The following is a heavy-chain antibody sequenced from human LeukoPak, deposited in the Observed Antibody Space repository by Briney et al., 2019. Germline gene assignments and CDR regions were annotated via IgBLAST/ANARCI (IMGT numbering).Heavy chain of an antibody. D-gene: IGHD6-13*01. Sequence: ASVKVSCKASGYTFTSYYMHWVRQAPGQGLEWMGIINPSGGSTSYAQKFQGRVTMTRDTSTSTVYMELSSLRSEDTAVYYCARPSSSWYSDNVHAFDIWGQGTMVTVSS. CDR3: ARPSSSWYSDNVHAFDI. J-gene: IGHJ3*02. CDR2: INPSGGST. V-gene: IGHV1-46*01. CDR1: GYTFTSYY.